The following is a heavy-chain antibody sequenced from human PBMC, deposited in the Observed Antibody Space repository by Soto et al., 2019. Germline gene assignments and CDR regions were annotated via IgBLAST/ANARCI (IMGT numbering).Heavy chain of an antibody. D-gene: IGHD6-13*01. Sequence: GGSLRLSCAASGFTFSSYGMHWVRQAPGKGLEWVAVISYDGSNKYYADSVKGRFTISRDNSKNTLYLQMNSLRAEDTAVYYCAKDSAAAGYYYYYMDVWGQGTTVPVSS. CDR1: GFTFSSYG. V-gene: IGHV3-30*18. CDR2: ISYDGSNK. CDR3: AKDSAAAGYYYYYMDV. J-gene: IGHJ6*03.